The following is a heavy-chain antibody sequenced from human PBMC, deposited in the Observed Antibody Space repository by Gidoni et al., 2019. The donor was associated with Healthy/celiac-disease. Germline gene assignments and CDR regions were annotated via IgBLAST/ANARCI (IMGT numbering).Heavy chain of an antibody. CDR1: GFTFSNAW. CDR3: TTDV. CDR2: IKSKTDGGTK. J-gene: IGHJ4*02. Sequence: EVQLVESVGGLVTPGGSLRLSCAASGFTFSNAWMNWVRQAPGKGLEWGGRIKSKTDGGTKDYAAPVKGRFTISRDDSKNTLYLQMNSRKTEDTAVYYCTTDVWGQGTLVTVSS. V-gene: IGHV3-15*07.